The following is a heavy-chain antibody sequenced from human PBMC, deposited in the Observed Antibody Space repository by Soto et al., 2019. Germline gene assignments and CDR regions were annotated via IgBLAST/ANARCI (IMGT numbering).Heavy chain of an antibody. J-gene: IGHJ4*02. CDR1: GYTFTSYG. CDR2: ISAYNGNT. D-gene: IGHD2-15*01. V-gene: IGHV1-18*01. CDR3: ARSDCSGGSCYSYYFDY. Sequence: QVQLVQSGAEVKKSGASVKVSCKASGYTFTSYGISWVRQAPGQGLEWMGWISAYNGNTNYAQKLQGRVTMTTDTSTSTAYMELRSLRSDDTAVYYCARSDCSGGSCYSYYFDYWGQGTLVTVSS.